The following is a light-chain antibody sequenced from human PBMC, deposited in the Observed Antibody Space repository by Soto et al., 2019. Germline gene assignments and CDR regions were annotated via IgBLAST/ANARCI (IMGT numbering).Light chain of an antibody. Sequence: QSVLTQPASVSGSPGQSITISCTGTNSDIGAYNYVSWFQQHPGKAPKLIIFEVSNRPSGVSHRFSGSKSGNTASLTISGLQTDDEADYYCLSYTIASVLVFGGGTKVTVL. CDR1: NSDIGAYNY. J-gene: IGLJ3*02. V-gene: IGLV2-14*01. CDR2: EVS. CDR3: LSYTIASVLV.